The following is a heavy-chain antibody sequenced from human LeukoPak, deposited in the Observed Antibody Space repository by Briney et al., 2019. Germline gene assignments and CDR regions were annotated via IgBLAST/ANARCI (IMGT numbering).Heavy chain of an antibody. CDR1: RFTFSTYA. D-gene: IGHD2-15*01. CDR3: AKRGEGCSGVSCLYWYFDI. CDR2: IGGSSGAT. Sequence: GGSLRLSCAASRFTFSTYAMNWVRQAPGKGLECVSTIGGSSGATYYAASVKGRFIVSRDNSKNILYLQINSLRADDTAVYYCAKRGEGCSGVSCLYWYFDIWGRGTLFTASS. J-gene: IGHJ2*01. V-gene: IGHV3-23*01.